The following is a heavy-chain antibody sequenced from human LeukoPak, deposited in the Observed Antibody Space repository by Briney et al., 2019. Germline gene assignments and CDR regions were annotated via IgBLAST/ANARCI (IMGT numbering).Heavy chain of an antibody. CDR3: AKADHYYYYMGV. V-gene: IGHV3-23*01. CDR1: GFTFRSYA. CDR2: ISGSGGST. J-gene: IGHJ6*03. Sequence: PGGSLRLSCAASGFTFRSYAMSWVRQAPGKGLEWVSAISGSGGSTYYADSVRGRFTISRDNSKNTLHLRMNSLRAEDTAVYYCAKADHYYYYMGVWGKGNTVTVSS.